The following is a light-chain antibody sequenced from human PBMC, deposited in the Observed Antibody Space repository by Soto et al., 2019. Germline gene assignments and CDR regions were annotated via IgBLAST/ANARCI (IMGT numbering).Light chain of an antibody. Sequence: QSVLTQPPSASGTPGQRVTISCSGSNSNIENYYVYWYQLLPGTAPKPLIYWNDKRPSGVPDGFSASKSGTSASLAISGLQSEDEADYYCASLDASLSSLVFGGGTKLTVL. CDR1: NSNIENYY. CDR3: ASLDASLSSLV. CDR2: WND. J-gene: IGLJ2*01. V-gene: IGLV1-47*01.